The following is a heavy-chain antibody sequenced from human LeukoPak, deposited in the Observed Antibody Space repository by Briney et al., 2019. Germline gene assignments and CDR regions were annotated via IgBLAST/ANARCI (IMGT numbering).Heavy chain of an antibody. D-gene: IGHD3-16*02. J-gene: IGHJ6*02. CDR3: AKAFITPYYYYGMDV. CDR1: GFTFSDYY. Sequence: GGSLRLSCAASGFTFSDYYMSWIRQAPGKGLEWVAVISYDGSNKDYADSVKGRFTISRDNSKNTLYLQMNSLRAEDTAVYYCAKAFITPYYYYGMDVWGQGTTVTVSS. CDR2: ISYDGSNK. V-gene: IGHV3-30*18.